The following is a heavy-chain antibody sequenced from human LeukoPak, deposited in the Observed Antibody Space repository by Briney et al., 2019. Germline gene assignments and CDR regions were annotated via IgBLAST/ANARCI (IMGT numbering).Heavy chain of an antibody. D-gene: IGHD3-10*01. CDR3: AKDPTGGGSGSRNFDY. J-gene: IGHJ4*02. CDR2: ISTSSSHT. CDR1: GFTFSDHY. V-gene: IGHV3-11*05. Sequence: GGSLRLSCAASGFTFSDHYMSWIRQAPGKGLEWVSYISTSSSHTDYADSVKGRFTISRDNSKNTLYLQMNSLRADDTAVYYCAKDPTGGGSGSRNFDYWGQGTLVTVSS.